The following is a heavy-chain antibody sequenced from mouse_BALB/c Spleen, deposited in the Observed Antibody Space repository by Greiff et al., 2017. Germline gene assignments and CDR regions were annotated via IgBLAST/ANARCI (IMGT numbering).Heavy chain of an antibody. CDR2: ISYSGST. CDR3: ARGDYGSSLDY. CDR1: GYSITSDYA. Sequence: VQLQQSGPGLVKPSQSLSLTCTVTGYSITSDYAWNWIRQFPGNKLEWMGYISYSGSTSYNPSLKSRISITRDTSKNQFFLQLNSVTTEDTATYYCARGDYGSSLDYWGQGTTLTVSS. J-gene: IGHJ2*01. V-gene: IGHV3-2*02. D-gene: IGHD1-1*01.